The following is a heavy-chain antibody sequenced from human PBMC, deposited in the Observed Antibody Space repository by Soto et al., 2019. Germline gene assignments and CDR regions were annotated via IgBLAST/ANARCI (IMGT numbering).Heavy chain of an antibody. CDR3: ARGANYYDSSGSDY. CDR1: GFTFSSYW. CDR2: IKQDGSEK. J-gene: IGHJ4*02. Sequence: PGGSLRLSCAASGFTFSSYWMSWVRQAPGKGLEWVANIKQDGSEKYYVDSVKGRFTISRDNAKNSLYLQMNSLRAEDTAVYYCARGANYYDSSGSDYWGQGXLVTVYS. D-gene: IGHD3-22*01. V-gene: IGHV3-7*01.